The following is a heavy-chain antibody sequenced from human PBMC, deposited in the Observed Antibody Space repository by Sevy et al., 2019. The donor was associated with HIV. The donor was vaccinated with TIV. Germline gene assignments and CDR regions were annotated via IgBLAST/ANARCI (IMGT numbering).Heavy chain of an antibody. CDR2: ISSSSSYI. CDR3: ARDLRNERQLVHIRPLDY. CDR1: GFTFSSYS. V-gene: IGHV3-21*01. J-gene: IGHJ4*02. Sequence: GGSLRLSCAASGFTFSSYSMNWVRQAPGKGLEWVSSISSSSSYIYYADSVKGRFPISRDNAKTSLYLQMNSQRAEDTAVYYCARDLRNERQLVHIRPLDYWGQGTLVTVSS. D-gene: IGHD6-13*01.